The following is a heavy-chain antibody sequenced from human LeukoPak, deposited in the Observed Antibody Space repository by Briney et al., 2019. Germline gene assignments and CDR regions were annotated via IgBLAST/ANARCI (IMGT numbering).Heavy chain of an antibody. CDR3: AKGLRGYYYGYGIDC. Sequence: GGSLRLSCAASGFTFSSYAMSWVRQAPGKGLEWVSAISGSGGSTYYADSVKGRFTISRDNSKNTLYLQINSLRAEDTAVYYCAKGLRGYYYGYGIDCWGQGTLVTVSS. CDR1: GFTFSSYA. V-gene: IGHV3-23*01. D-gene: IGHD3-10*01. CDR2: ISGSGGST. J-gene: IGHJ4*02.